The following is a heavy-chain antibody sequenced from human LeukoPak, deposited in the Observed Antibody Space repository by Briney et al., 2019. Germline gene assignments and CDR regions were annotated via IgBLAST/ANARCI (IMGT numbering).Heavy chain of an antibody. J-gene: IGHJ3*02. CDR2: INPNSGGT. CDR1: GGTFSSYA. V-gene: IGHV1-2*02. Sequence: GSSVKVSCKASGGTFSSYAISWVRQAPGQGLEWMGWINPNSGGTNYAQKFQGRVTMTRDTSISTAYMELSRLRSDDTAVYYCARPTETDDDAFDIWGQGTMVTVSS. CDR3: ARPTETDDDAFDI.